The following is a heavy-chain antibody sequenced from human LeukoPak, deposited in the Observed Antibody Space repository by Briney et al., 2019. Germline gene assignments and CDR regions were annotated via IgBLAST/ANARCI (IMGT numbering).Heavy chain of an antibody. Sequence: GSLRLSCAASGFTFSSYSMDWVRPAPGKGLEWVSSISSSSSYIYYADSVKGRFTISRDNAKNSLYLQMNSLRAEDTAVYYCARDAGRDSAPDYWGQGTLVTVSS. V-gene: IGHV3-21*01. CDR2: ISSSSSYI. D-gene: IGHD1-26*01. CDR3: ARDAGRDSAPDY. CDR1: GFTFSSYS. J-gene: IGHJ4*02.